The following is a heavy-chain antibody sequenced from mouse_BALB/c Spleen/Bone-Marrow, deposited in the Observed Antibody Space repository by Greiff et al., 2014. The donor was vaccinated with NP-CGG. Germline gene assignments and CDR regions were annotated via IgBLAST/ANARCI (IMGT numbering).Heavy chain of an antibody. CDR3: TKPSFYYGSSYWYFDV. CDR1: GFNIKDTY. D-gene: IGHD1-1*01. CDR2: IDPANGDT. Sequence: EVQLQQSGAELAKPGASVKLSCTASGFNIKDTYMHRVKQRPEQGLEWIGRIDPANGDTKYDPKFQGKATITADTSSNTAYLQLSSLTSEDTAVYYCTKPSFYYGSSYWYFDVWGAGTTVTVSS. J-gene: IGHJ1*01. V-gene: IGHV14-3*02.